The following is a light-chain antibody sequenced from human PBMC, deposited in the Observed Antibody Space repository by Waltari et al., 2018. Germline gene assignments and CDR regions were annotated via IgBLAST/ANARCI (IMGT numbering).Light chain of an antibody. CDR2: DVN. J-gene: IGLJ3*02. CDR1: SSHVGTYKY. Sequence: QSALTQPRSVSGSPGQSVALSCTGTSSHVGTYKYVSWYQQHPGKAPKLIIYDVNERPSGVPDRFSGSKSGNTASLTISGLQAEDEADYYCCSYAGSYIWVFGGGTKLTVL. V-gene: IGLV2-11*01. CDR3: CSYAGSYIWV.